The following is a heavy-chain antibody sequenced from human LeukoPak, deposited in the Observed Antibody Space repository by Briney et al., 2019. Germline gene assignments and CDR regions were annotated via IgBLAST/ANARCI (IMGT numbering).Heavy chain of an antibody. CDR2: IKQDGSEK. D-gene: IGHD4-23*01. CDR3: TAPNSDGPFGY. V-gene: IGHV3-7*03. J-gene: IGHJ4*02. CDR1: GFTFSSYW. Sequence: PGGSLRLSCAASGFTFSSYWMSWVRQAPGKGLEWVANIKQDGSEKYYVDSVKGRFTISRDNAKNSLYLQMNSLKTEDTAVYYCTAPNSDGPFGYWGQGTLVTVSS.